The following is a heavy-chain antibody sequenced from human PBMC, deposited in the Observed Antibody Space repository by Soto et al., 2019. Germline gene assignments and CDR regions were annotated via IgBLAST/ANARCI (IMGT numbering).Heavy chain of an antibody. Sequence: SQTLSLTCVISWDSVSSNRAGWNWIRQSPSRGLDWLGRTYYRAKWYNDYAVSVKSRITINPDTSKNQFSLQLNSVTPEDTAVYYCAREVQCPGVAGLDYFGQRTLVALCS. V-gene: IGHV6-1*01. CDR3: AREVQCPGVAGLDY. D-gene: IGHD6-19*01. J-gene: IGHJ4*02. CDR2: TYYRAKWYN. CDR1: WDSVSSNRAG.